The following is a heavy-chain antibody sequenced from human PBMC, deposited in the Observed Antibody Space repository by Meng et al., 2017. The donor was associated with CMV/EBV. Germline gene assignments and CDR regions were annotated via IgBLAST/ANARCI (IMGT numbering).Heavy chain of an antibody. CDR2: INPSGGST. D-gene: IGHD6-13*01. CDR1: GYTFTSYY. J-gene: IGHJ5*02. V-gene: IGHV1-46*01. CDR3: ARGFNIAAAGDWFDP. Sequence: ASVKVSCKASGYTFTSYYMHWVRQAPGQGLEWMGIINPSGGSTSYAQKFQGRVTMTRDMSTSTVYMELSSLRSEDTAVYYCARGFNIAAAGDWFDPWGQGTLVTVSS.